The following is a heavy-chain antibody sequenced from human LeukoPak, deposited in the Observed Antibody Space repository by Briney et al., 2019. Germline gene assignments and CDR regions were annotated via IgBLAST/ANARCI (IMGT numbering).Heavy chain of an antibody. CDR3: ARLRGYSYGYKRDAFDI. CDR1: GGSISSGSYY. CDR2: IYTSGST. Sequence: TSQTPSLTCTVSGGSISSGSYYWSWIRQPAGKGLEWIGRIYTSGSTNYNPSLKSRVTISVDTSKNQFSLKLSSVTAADTAVYYCARLRGYSYGYKRDAFDIWGQGTMVTVSS. J-gene: IGHJ3*02. V-gene: IGHV4-61*02. D-gene: IGHD5-18*01.